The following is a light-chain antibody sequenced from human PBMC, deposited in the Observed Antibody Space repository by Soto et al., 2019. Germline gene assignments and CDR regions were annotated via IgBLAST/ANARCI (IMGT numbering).Light chain of an antibody. Sequence: EIVLTQSPGTLSLSPGERATLSCRASQSVSSSYLAWYQQKPGQAPRLLIYGASSRATGIPDRFSGSGSGTEFTLTISSLEPEDLAVYYCQQRSNWPRTFGQGTKVDI. CDR1: QSVSSSY. V-gene: IGKV3D-20*02. J-gene: IGKJ1*01. CDR2: GAS. CDR3: QQRSNWPRT.